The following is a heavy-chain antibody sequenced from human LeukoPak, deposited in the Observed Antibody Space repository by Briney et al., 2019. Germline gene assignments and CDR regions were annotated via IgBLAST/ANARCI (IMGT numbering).Heavy chain of an antibody. CDR1: GGSISTYY. J-gene: IGHJ4*02. Sequence: SETLSLTCTVSGGSISTYYWTWIRQPPGKGLEWIGFSHYSGSTNYNPSLKSRVTISVDTSTNQFSLKLNSVTAADTAVYYCARRGNWGFFDYWGQGILVSVSS. D-gene: IGHD7-27*01. V-gene: IGHV4-59*01. CDR2: SHYSGST. CDR3: ARRGNWGFFDY.